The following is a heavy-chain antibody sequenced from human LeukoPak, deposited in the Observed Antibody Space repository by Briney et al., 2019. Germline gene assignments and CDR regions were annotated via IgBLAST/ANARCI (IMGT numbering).Heavy chain of an antibody. V-gene: IGHV4-31*03. CDR2: IYYSGST. CDR1: GGSISSGGYY. D-gene: IGHD2-8*02. J-gene: IGHJ4*02. CDR3: ARGSLLGFHFDY. Sequence: SETLSLTCTVSGGSISSGGYYWSWIRQYPGKGLEWIGYIYYSGSTYYNPSLKSRVTISVDTSKNQFSLKLSSVTAADTAVYYCARGSLLGFHFDYWGQGTLVTVSS.